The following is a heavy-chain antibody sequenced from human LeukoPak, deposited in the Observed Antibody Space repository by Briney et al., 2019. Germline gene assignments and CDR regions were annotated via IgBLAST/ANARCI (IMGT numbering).Heavy chain of an antibody. CDR1: GGSISSSSYY. V-gene: IGHV4-61*01. CDR3: ARDGFGYYDSSGYYLGAFDI. J-gene: IGHJ3*02. D-gene: IGHD3-22*01. Sequence: PSETLSLTCTVSGGSISSSSYYWGWIRQPPGKGLEWIGYIYYSGSTNYNPSLKSRVTISVDTSKNQFSLKLSSVTAADTAVYYCARDGFGYYDSSGYYLGAFDIWGQGTMVTVSS. CDR2: IYYSGST.